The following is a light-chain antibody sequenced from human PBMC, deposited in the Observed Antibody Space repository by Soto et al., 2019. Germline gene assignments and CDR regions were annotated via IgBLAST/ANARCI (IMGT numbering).Light chain of an antibody. CDR2: EGS. CDR1: SSDVGSYNL. CDR3: CSYAGSSTYV. Sequence: QSVLTQPVSVSGSPGQAITLSCTGNSSDVGSYNLVSWYQQHPGKAPKLMIYEGSKRPSGVSNRFSGSKSGNTASLTISGLQAEDEADYYCCSYAGSSTYVFGTGTKVTV. J-gene: IGLJ1*01. V-gene: IGLV2-23*01.